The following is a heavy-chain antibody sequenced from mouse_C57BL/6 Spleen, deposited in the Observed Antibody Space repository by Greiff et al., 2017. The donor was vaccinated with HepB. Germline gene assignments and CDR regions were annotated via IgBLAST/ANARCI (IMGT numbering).Heavy chain of an antibody. CDR2: IYPRSGNT. CDR3: AREDYDRGWFAY. CDR1: GYTFTSYG. J-gene: IGHJ3*01. D-gene: IGHD2-4*01. Sequence: QVQLKQSGAELARPGASVKLSCKASGYTFTSYGISWVKQRTGQGLEWIGEIYPRSGNTYYNEKFKGKATLTADKSSSTAYMELRSLTSEDSAVYFCAREDYDRGWFAYWGQGTLVTVSA. V-gene: IGHV1-81*01.